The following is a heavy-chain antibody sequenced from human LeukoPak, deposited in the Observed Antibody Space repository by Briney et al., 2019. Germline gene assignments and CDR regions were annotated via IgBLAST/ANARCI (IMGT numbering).Heavy chain of an antibody. V-gene: IGHV1-2*02. D-gene: IGHD1-26*01. Sequence: ASVKVSCKASGYTFTGYYMHWVRQAPGQGLEWMGWINPNSGGTNYAQKFQGRVTMTEDTSTDTAYMELSSLRSEDTAVYYCATGATKIFAEYFQHWGQGTLVTVSS. CDR1: GYTFTGYY. CDR3: ATGATKIFAEYFQH. CDR2: INPNSGGT. J-gene: IGHJ1*01.